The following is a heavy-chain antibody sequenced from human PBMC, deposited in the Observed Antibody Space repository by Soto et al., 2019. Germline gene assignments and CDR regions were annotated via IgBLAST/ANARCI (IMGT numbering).Heavy chain of an antibody. V-gene: IGHV3-30*18. J-gene: IGHJ4*02. CDR2: IAYDGRKA. CDR1: GFTFSSFG. Sequence: QVQLVESGGGVVQPGTSLTLSCAPSGFTFSSFGMHWVRQAPGKGPEWVAIIAYDGRKAYYADSVKGRFTISRDNSRNTLYLQMNRLRGEDTAVYRCAQILYDCYTSPLGYWGQGTLVPVSS. D-gene: IGHD3-16*01. CDR3: AQILYDCYTSPLGY.